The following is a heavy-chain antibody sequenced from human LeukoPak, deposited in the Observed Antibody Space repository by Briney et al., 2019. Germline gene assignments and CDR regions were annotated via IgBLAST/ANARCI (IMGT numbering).Heavy chain of an antibody. CDR2: IGSSSSDI. CDR1: GFTFRSYC. Sequence: GGSLRLSCVASGFTFRSYCMHWVRQAPGKGREWVSSIGSSSSDIHYADSVKGRFTISRDNAENSLYVQMNSLRAEDTAVYYCAELGITMIGGVWGKGTTATISS. V-gene: IGHV3-21*01. D-gene: IGHD3-10*02. CDR3: AELGITMIGGV. J-gene: IGHJ6*04.